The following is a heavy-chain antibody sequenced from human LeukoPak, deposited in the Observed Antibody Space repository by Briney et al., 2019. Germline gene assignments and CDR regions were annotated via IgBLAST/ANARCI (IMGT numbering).Heavy chain of an antibody. Sequence: SETLSLTCTVSGGSISSYYWSWIRQPPGKGLEWIGYIYYSGSTNYNPSLKSRVTISVDTSKNQFSLKLSSVTAADTAVYYCARDPTGTGNFDYWGQGTLVTVSS. V-gene: IGHV4-59*12. D-gene: IGHD1-1*01. CDR2: IYYSGST. J-gene: IGHJ4*02. CDR1: GGSISSYY. CDR3: ARDPTGTGNFDY.